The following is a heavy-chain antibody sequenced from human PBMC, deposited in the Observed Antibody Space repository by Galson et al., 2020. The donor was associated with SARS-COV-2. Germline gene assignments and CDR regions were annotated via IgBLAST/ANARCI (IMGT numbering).Heavy chain of an antibody. Sequence: ASVKVSCKASGYTFTNHDINWVRQATGQGLEWMGWMNPNSGNTGYPQKFQGRVTMTRDTSISTPYIELSSLTFEDTAVYYCTTDSGSAMRGVDPWGQGTLVTVSS. CDR1: GYTFTNHD. J-gene: IGHJ5*02. V-gene: IGHV1-8*01. CDR2: MNPNSGNT. D-gene: IGHD2-2*01. CDR3: TTDSGSAMRGVDP.